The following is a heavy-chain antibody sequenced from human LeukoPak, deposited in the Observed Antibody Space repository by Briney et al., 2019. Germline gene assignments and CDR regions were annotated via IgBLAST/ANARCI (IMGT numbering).Heavy chain of an antibody. Sequence: SETLSLTCTVSGGSLSPYYWTWTRQPPGKGLEWIGYIYHTGTTRYNPSLNSRVTISVETSKNQFPLRLNSVTAADTAIYYCARLDSGDHGNIPHWGQGTLVTVSS. CDR1: GGSLSPYY. J-gene: IGHJ1*01. CDR2: IYHTGTT. CDR3: ARLDSGDHGNIPH. V-gene: IGHV4-59*08. D-gene: IGHD1-26*01.